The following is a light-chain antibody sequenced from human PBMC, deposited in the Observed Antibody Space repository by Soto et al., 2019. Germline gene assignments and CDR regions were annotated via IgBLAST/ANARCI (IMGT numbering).Light chain of an antibody. J-gene: IGLJ1*01. CDR1: SSDIGVYNY. CDR3: SSYTSSNTYV. V-gene: IGLV2-14*03. Sequence: QSVLTQPASVSGSPGQSITISCTGTSSDIGVYNYVSWYQQHPGKAPKLIISHVSNRPSGVSNRFSGSKSGNTASLTIYGLQAEDEADYYCSSYTSSNTYVFGTGTKLTVL. CDR2: HVS.